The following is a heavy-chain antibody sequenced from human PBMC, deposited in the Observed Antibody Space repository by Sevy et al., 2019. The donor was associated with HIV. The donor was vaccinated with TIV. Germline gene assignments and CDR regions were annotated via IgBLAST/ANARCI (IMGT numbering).Heavy chain of an antibody. D-gene: IGHD3-9*01. CDR1: GFTFKNYA. Sequence: GGSLRLSCAASGFTFKNYAMHWVRQAPGKGLEWVAVISYDGANKYFVDSVKGRFIVSRDNSENTLYLQMNSLTPDDTAVYFCARDGYYDISTGYYYYYYYYMDVWGKGTTVTVSS. V-gene: IGHV3-30-3*01. CDR2: ISYDGANK. CDR3: ARDGYYDISTGYYYYYYYYMDV. J-gene: IGHJ6*03.